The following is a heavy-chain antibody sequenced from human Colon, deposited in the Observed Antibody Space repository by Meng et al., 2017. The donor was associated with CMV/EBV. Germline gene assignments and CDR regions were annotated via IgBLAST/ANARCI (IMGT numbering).Heavy chain of an antibody. CDR3: ARVGGDGHNLRLYYFDY. Sequence: SETLSLTCAVYGGSFSGYYWSWIRQPPGKGLEWIGYVYYSGTTNYNPSLKSRLTISLDTSKNQFSLKLNSVTAADTAVYYCARVGGDGHNLRLYYFDYWGQGTLVTVSS. J-gene: IGHJ4*02. V-gene: IGHV4-59*01. CDR2: VYYSGTT. D-gene: IGHD5-24*01. CDR1: GGSFSGYY.